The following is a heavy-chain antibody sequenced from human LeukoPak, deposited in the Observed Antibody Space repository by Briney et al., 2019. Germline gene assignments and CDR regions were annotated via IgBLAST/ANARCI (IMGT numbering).Heavy chain of an antibody. V-gene: IGHV1-18*01. Sequence: GASVKVSCKASGYTFTSYGISWVRQAPGQGLEWMGWTSGYNGNTNYAQKVQGRVTMTTDTSTSTAYMELKSLRSDDTAVYYCARDHCYDSSGFFDYWGQGTLVTVSS. D-gene: IGHD3-22*01. J-gene: IGHJ4*02. CDR3: ARDHCYDSSGFFDY. CDR1: GYTFTSYG. CDR2: TSGYNGNT.